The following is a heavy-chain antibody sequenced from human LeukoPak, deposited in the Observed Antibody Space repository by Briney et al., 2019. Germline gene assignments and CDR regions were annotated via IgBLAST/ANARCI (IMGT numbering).Heavy chain of an antibody. V-gene: IGHV3-48*03. J-gene: IGHJ3*02. CDR3: ARDSYQEEEWVVVGPLWRVAFDI. CDR2: ISSSGSTI. Sequence: PGGSMRLSCAASGFTFSSYEMNWVRQAPGKWLEWVSYISSSGSTIYYADSVKGRFTISRDNAKNSLYLQMNSLRAEDTAVYYCARDSYQEEEWVVVGPLWRVAFDIWGKGTMVTVSS. CDR1: GFTFSSYE. D-gene: IGHD6-19*01.